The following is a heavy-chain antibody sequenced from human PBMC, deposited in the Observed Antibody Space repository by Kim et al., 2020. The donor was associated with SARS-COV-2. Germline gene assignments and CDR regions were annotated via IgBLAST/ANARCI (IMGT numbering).Heavy chain of an antibody. CDR1: GYTFTSYG. CDR2: ISAYNGNT. V-gene: IGHV1-18*01. J-gene: IGHJ6*02. Sequence: ASVKVSCKASGYTFTSYGISWVRQAPGQGLEWMGWISAYNGNTNYAQKLQGRVTMTTDTSTSTAYMELRSLRSDDTAVYYCARDLILYCSSTSCYYYGMDVWGQGTTVTVSS. CDR3: ARDLILYCSSTSCYYYGMDV. D-gene: IGHD2-2*01.